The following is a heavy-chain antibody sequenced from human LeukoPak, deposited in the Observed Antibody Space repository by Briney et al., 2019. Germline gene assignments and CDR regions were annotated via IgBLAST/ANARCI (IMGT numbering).Heavy chain of an antibody. D-gene: IGHD3-22*01. V-gene: IGHV4-39*07. CDR1: GGSISSSSYY. J-gene: IGHJ4*02. CDR2: IYYSGST. CDR3: ATLGEYFDSSGYYYN. Sequence: SETLSLACTVSGGSISSSSYYWGWIRQPPGKGLEWIGSIYYSGSTYYNPSLKGRVTISVDTSKNQFSLKLTSVTAADTAVYYCATLGEYFDSSGYYYNWGQGTLVTVSS.